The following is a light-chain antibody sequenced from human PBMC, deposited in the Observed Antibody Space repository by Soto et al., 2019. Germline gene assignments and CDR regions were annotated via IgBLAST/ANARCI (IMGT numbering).Light chain of an antibody. CDR2: AAS. J-gene: IGKJ4*01. V-gene: IGKV1-16*01. Sequence: DIQMTQSPSSLSASVGDTVTITCRASQDISTYVAWFQKKPGESPKSLISAASSLQSGVSSRYSCSGSGTDFALTISSLQPEDFATYYCLQYKIYPLTLGGGTKVEI. CDR1: QDISTY. CDR3: LQYKIYPLT.